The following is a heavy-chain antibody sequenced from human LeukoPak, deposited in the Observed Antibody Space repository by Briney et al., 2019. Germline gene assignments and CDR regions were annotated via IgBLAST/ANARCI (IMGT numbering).Heavy chain of an antibody. D-gene: IGHD5-18*01. CDR2: IKNDGTVK. Sequence: GGSLRLSCAASGFTFSYHWMTWVRQAPGKGLEWVANIKNDGTVKNYADSVKGRFTISRDNAKNSLYLQMNSLRAEDTGVYYCAKDSYSKGDYWGQGVLATVSS. CDR3: AKDSYSKGDY. J-gene: IGHJ4*02. CDR1: GFTFSYHW. V-gene: IGHV3-7*01.